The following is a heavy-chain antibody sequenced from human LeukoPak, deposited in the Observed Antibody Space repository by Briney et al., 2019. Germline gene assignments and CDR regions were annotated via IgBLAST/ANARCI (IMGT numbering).Heavy chain of an antibody. CDR1: GFTFSSYS. CDR3: ARDRGTLRGYSGYGTFDY. Sequence: PGGSLRLSCAASGFTFSSYSMNWVRQAPGKGLEWVSYISSSSSTIYYADSVKGRFTISRDNAKNSLYLQMNSLRAEDTAVYYCARDRGTLRGYSGYGTFDYWGQGTLVTVSS. D-gene: IGHD5-12*01. J-gene: IGHJ4*02. V-gene: IGHV3-48*04. CDR2: ISSSSSTI.